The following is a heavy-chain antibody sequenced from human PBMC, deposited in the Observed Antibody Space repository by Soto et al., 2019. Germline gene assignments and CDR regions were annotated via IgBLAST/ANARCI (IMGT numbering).Heavy chain of an antibody. J-gene: IGHJ3*02. CDR3: ARVLDSSGFDGAFDI. V-gene: IGHV1-69*01. CDR2: IIPIFGTA. Sequence: QVQLVQSGAEVKKPGSSVKVSCKASGGTFSSYAISWVRQAPGQGREWMGGIIPIFGTATYAQKFQGRVTIPADESTSSAYMELSSLRSEDTAVYYCARVLDSSGFDGAFDIWGQGTMVTVSS. CDR1: GGTFSSYA. D-gene: IGHD3-22*01.